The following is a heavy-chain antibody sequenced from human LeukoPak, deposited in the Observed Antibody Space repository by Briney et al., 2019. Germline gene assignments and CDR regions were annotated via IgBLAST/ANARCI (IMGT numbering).Heavy chain of an antibody. V-gene: IGHV3-66*01. CDR3: ARDTTVAGTRAFDY. CDR2: IYSGGST. D-gene: IGHD6-19*01. CDR1: GFTVSSNY. J-gene: IGHJ4*02. Sequence: QPGGSLRLSCAASGFTVSSNYMSWVRQVPGKGLEWVSVIYSGGSTYYADSVKGRFTISRDNSKNTLYLQMNSLRAEDTAVYYCARDTTVAGTRAFDYWGQGTLVTVSS.